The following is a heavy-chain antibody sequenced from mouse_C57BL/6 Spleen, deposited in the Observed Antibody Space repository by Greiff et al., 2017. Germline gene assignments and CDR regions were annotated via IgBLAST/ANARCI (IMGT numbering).Heavy chain of an antibody. CDR2: FYPGSGSI. D-gene: IGHD2-1*01. CDR3: ARHEGVYGNYVNYYAVDY. J-gene: IGHJ4*01. V-gene: IGHV1-62-2*01. Sequence: QVQLKESGAELVKPGASVKLSCKASGYTFTEYTIHWVKQRSGQGLEWIGWFYPGSGSIKYNEKFKDKATLTADKSSSTVYMELSRLTSEDSAVYCCARHEGVYGNYVNYYAVDYWGQGTSVTVSS. CDR1: GYTFTEYT.